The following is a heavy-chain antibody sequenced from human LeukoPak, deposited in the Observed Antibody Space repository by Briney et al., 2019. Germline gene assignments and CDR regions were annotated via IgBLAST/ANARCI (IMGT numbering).Heavy chain of an antibody. CDR1: DYSVTSAYY. CDR3: ARDQVGSYGVAFDI. D-gene: IGHD1-26*01. V-gene: IGHV4-38-2*02. CDR2: IFHGETT. Sequence: SETLSLTCAVSDYSVTSAYYWGWIRQFPGKELEWIGSIFHGETTYYNPSLESRVTISVDPSKNQFSLRLTSVTAADTAVYYCARDQVGSYGVAFDIWGQGTMVTVSS. J-gene: IGHJ3*02.